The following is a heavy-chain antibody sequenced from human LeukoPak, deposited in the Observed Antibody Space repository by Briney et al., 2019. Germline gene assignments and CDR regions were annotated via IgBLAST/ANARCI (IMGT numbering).Heavy chain of an antibody. CDR2: IIPIFGTA. CDR1: GGTFSSYA. J-gene: IGHJ6*03. CDR3: ARDGAYYYDSSGYYGDYYYYYYMDV. D-gene: IGHD3-22*01. V-gene: IGHV1-69*01. Sequence: GSSVKVSCKASGGTFSSYAISWVRQAPGQGLEWMGGIIPIFGTANYAQKFQGRVTITADESTSTAYMELSSLRSEDTAVYYCARDGAYYYDSSGYYGDYYYYYYMDVWGKGTTVTVSS.